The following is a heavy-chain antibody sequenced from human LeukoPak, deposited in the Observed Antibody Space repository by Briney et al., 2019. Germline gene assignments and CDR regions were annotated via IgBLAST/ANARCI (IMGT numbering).Heavy chain of an antibody. V-gene: IGHV1-18*01. CDR2: ISAYNGNT. CDR1: GYTFTSYG. J-gene: IGHJ6*02. CDR3: ARDSRYSYGYTGSGRDYYYYGMDV. D-gene: IGHD5-18*01. Sequence: ASVKVSCKASGYTFTSYGISWVRQAPGQGLEWMGWISAYNGNTNYAQKLQGRVTMTTDTSTSTAYMELRSLRSDDTAVYYCARDSRYSYGYTGSGRDYYYYGMDVWGQGTTVTVSS.